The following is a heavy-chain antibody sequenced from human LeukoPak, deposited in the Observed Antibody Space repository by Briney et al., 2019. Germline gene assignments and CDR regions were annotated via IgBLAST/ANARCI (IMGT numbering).Heavy chain of an antibody. CDR1: GYNFTPYW. Sequence: GESLKISFKGSGYNFTPYWIAWVRQMPGEGLGWMGIIYPDDSHTTYSPSFQGRVTISVDKSITTAYLQWSSLKASDTAMYYCARHRYDKYCSTNGCPGAFDIWGQGTTVTVSS. CDR3: ARHRYDKYCSTNGCPGAFDI. D-gene: IGHD2-2*01. CDR2: IYPDDSHT. J-gene: IGHJ3*02. V-gene: IGHV5-51*01.